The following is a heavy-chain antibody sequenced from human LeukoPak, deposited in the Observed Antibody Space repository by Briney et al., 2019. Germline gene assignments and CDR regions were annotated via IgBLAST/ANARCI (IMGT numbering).Heavy chain of an antibody. V-gene: IGHV1-2*02. CDR2: IIPILGIA. CDR1: GYTFTGYY. J-gene: IGHJ4*02. D-gene: IGHD3-3*01. CDR3: ARGDYDFWSGYYSGKNFDY. Sequence: ASVKVSCKASGYTFTGYYMHWVRQAPGQGLEWMGRIIPILGIANYAQKFQGRVTMTRNTSISTAYMELSSLRSDDTAVYYCARGDYDFWSGYYSGKNFDYWGQGTLVTVSS.